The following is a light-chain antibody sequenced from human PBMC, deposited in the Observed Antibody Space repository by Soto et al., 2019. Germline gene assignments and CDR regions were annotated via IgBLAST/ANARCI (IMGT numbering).Light chain of an antibody. V-gene: IGKV1-5*01. CDR2: HAS. CDR3: QQYDEHSIT. Sequence: DIQMTPSPSTLSASLGDRVTITCRASQPISTWLAWYQQRPGKAPNLLIYHASSLESGVPSRFSGSGSGTEFTLSISSPQPDDFGTYYCQQYDEHSITFGQGTRLEIK. J-gene: IGKJ5*01. CDR1: QPISTW.